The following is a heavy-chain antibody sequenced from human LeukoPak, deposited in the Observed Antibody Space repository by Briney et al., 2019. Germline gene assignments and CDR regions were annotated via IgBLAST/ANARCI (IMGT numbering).Heavy chain of an antibody. V-gene: IGHV4-61*02. D-gene: IGHD3-16*01. CDR1: GGSISSGSYY. CDR3: AIRVSGRAFDI. J-gene: IGHJ3*02. CDR2: IYTSGST. Sequence: RPSETLSLTCTVSGGSISSGSYYWSWIRQPAGKRLEWIGRIYTSGSTNYNPSLKSRVTISVDTSKNQFSLKLSSVTAADTAVYYCAIRVSGRAFDIWGQGTMVTVSS.